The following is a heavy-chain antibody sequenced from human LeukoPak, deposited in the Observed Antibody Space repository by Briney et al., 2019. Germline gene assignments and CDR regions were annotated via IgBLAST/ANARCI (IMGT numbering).Heavy chain of an antibody. CDR2: VSGSGGNT. Sequence: GGSLRLSCAASGFTFTYSAMTWVRQAPGKGLEWVSTVSGSGGNTYYADSVKGRFAISRDNSENTVSLQMNSLRAQDTAVYYCAKSLAVPGSPDQWGQGTLVTVSS. V-gene: IGHV3-23*01. CDR3: AKSLAVPGSPDQ. D-gene: IGHD6-19*01. J-gene: IGHJ4*02. CDR1: GFTFTYSA.